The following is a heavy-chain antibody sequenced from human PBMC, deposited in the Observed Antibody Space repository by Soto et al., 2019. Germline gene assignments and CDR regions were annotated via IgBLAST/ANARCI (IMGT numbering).Heavy chain of an antibody. J-gene: IGHJ6*02. CDR1: GYNFNNYD. V-gene: IGHV1-18*01. D-gene: IGHD3-9*01. CDR2: IRSYNGKT. Sequence: ASVKVSCKASGYNFNNYDINWVRQAPGQGLEWMGWIRSYNGKTSYAQTIQGRVSMTTDTSTNTSYMELWSLRSDDTAVYYCARAGYDILTGYRYHYYGMDVWG. CDR3: ARAGYDILTGYRYHYYGMDV.